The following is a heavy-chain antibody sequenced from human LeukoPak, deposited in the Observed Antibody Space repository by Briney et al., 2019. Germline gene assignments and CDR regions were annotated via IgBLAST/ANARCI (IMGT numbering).Heavy chain of an antibody. J-gene: IGHJ4*02. Sequence: PGGSLRLSCAASGFTFSTYWMHGVRQAPGEGLVWVSRINSDDSIINYADSVKGRFTISRDNAKNTLYLQMNSLRAEDTVVYYCARAGNYRFDYWGQGTLVTVSS. CDR1: GFTFSTYW. CDR2: INSDDSII. D-gene: IGHD1-7*01. CDR3: ARAGNYRFDY. V-gene: IGHV3-74*01.